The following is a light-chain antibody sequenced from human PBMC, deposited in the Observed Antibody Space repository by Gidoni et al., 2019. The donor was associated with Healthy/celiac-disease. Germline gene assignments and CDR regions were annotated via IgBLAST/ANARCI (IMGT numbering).Light chain of an antibody. CDR2: WAS. V-gene: IGKV4-1*01. CDR3: QQYYSTPGT. CDR1: QSVLYSTNNKNY. J-gene: IGKJ1*01. Sequence: DIVMTQSPDSLAASLGERATINCNSSQSVLYSTNNKNYLAWYQQKPGQPPKPLIYWASTRESGVPDRFSGSGSGTDFTLTISSLQAEDVAVYYCQQYYSTPGTFGQGTKVEIK.